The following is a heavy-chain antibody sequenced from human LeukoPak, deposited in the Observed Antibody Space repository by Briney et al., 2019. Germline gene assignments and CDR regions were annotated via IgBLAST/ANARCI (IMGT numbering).Heavy chain of an antibody. J-gene: IGHJ4*02. Sequence: GGSLRLSCAASGFTFSSYSMNWVCQAPGKGLEWVSAISSSSSYIYYADSVKGRFTISRDNAKNSLYLQMNSLRAEDTAVYYCARGFSMITFGDWGQGTLVTVSS. CDR1: GFTFSSYS. CDR2: ISSSSSYI. D-gene: IGHD3-16*01. CDR3: ARGFSMITFGD. V-gene: IGHV3-21*01.